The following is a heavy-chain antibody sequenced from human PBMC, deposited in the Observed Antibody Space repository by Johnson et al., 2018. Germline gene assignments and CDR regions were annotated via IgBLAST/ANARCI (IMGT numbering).Heavy chain of an antibody. J-gene: IGHJ6*02. CDR1: GFTFSSYG. Sequence: VQLVESGGGVVQPGRSLRLSCAASGFTFSSYGMHWVRQAPGKGLEWVAVISYDGSNKYYVDSVKGRFTISRDNSKNTLDLQMNSLRAEDTAVYYCARDPPGVAGYYYYGMDVWGRGTPVTVSS. CDR2: ISYDGSNK. V-gene: IGHV3-30*03. CDR3: ARDPPGVAGYYYYGMDV. D-gene: IGHD6-19*01.